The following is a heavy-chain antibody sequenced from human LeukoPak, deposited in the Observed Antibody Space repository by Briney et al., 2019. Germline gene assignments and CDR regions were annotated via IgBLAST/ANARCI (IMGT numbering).Heavy chain of an antibody. D-gene: IGHD2-2*01. CDR2: INHSGST. V-gene: IGHV4-39*01. J-gene: IGHJ4*02. CDR1: GGSISSSSYY. Sequence: SETLSLTCTVSGGSISSSSYYWSWIRQPPGKGLEWIGEINHSGSTNYNPSLKSRVTISVDTSKNQFSLKLSSVTAADTAVYYCARHKGRSGCSSTSCYHVRMPFDYWGQGTLVTVSS. CDR3: ARHKGRSGCSSTSCYHVRMPFDY.